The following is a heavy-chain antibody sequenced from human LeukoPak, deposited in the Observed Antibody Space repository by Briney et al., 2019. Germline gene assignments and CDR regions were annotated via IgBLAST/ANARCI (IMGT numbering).Heavy chain of an antibody. CDR2: INHSGST. J-gene: IGHJ4*02. CDR1: GGSFSGYY. D-gene: IGHD5-24*01. CDR3: ARVRHRRDGYNSDY. V-gene: IGHV4-34*01. Sequence: SETLSLTFAVYGGSFSGYYWSWIRRPPGKGLEWIGEINHSGSTNYNPSLKSRVTISVDTSKNQFSLKLSSVTAADTAVYYCARVRHRRDGYNSDYWGQGTLVTVSS.